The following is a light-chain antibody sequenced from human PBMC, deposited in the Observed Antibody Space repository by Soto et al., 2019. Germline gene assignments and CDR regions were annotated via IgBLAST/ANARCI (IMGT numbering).Light chain of an antibody. Sequence: DIQMTQSPSTLSASVGDRVTITCRASQSFGRWLAWYQQKPGKAPKLLIFKTSTLERGVPSRFSGSGSGTELTLTISSLQPDDFATYYCQEYKTGPGYNFGQGTRLEIK. CDR2: KTS. CDR1: QSFGRW. V-gene: IGKV1-5*03. J-gene: IGKJ2*01. CDR3: QEYKTGPGYN.